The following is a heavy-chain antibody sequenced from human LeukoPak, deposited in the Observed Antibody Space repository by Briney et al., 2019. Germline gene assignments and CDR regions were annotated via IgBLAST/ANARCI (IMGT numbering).Heavy chain of an antibody. D-gene: IGHD2-15*01. V-gene: IGHV1-18*01. J-gene: IGHJ1*01. CDR1: GYTFNTYA. Sequence: ASVNVSCKASGYTFNTYAISWVRQAPGQGREWMGWINTNNGDTNYVQRFQGRVTMTTDTSTSTAYMELRSLMPDDTAVYYCARGSYCTAGSCYAQHWGQGTLVTVSS. CDR2: INTNNGDT. CDR3: ARGSYCTAGSCYAQH.